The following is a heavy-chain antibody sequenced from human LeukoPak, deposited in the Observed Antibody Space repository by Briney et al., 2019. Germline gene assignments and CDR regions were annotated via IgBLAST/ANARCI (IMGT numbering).Heavy chain of an antibody. CDR3: ARVQVELADAFDI. D-gene: IGHD2-8*02. V-gene: IGHV1-69*13. Sequence: SVKVSCKASGYTFTSYYMHWVRQAPGQGLEWMGGIIPIFGTANYAQKFQGRVTITADESTSTAYMELSSLRSEDTAVYYCARVQVELADAFDIWGQGTMVTVSS. CDR1: GYTFTSYY. CDR2: IIPIFGTA. J-gene: IGHJ3*02.